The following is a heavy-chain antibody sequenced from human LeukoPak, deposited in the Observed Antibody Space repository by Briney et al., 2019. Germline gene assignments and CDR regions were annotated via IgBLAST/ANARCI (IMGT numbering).Heavy chain of an antibody. CDR1: GFTFSNYW. Sequence: GGSLRLSCATSGFTFSNYWMSWVRQAPGKGLEWVSVIYSGGSTYYADSVKGRFTISRDNSKNTLYLQMNSLRAEDTAVYYCARDPLYGYMDVWGKGTTVTVSS. D-gene: IGHD2-2*02. CDR2: IYSGGST. V-gene: IGHV3-53*01. J-gene: IGHJ6*03. CDR3: ARDPLYGYMDV.